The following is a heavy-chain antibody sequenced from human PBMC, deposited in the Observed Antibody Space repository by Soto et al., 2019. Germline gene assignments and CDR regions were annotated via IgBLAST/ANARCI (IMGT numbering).Heavy chain of an antibody. D-gene: IGHD4-17*01. Sequence: GASVKVSCKASGYTFTSYYMHWVRQAPGQGLEWMGIINPSGGSTSYAQKFQGRVTMTRDTSTSTVYMELSSLRSEDTAVYYCASQNDSYGDYGEVFYYFDYWGQGTLVTVS. CDR3: ASQNDSYGDYGEVFYYFDY. V-gene: IGHV1-46*01. CDR1: GYTFTSYY. J-gene: IGHJ4*02. CDR2: INPSGGST.